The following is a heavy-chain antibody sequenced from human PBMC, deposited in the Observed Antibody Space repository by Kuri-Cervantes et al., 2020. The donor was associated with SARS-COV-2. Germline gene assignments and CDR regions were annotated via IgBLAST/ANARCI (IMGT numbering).Heavy chain of an antibody. CDR3: ARGMVRGLIQSYYYGMDV. CDR1: GYTFTGYY. V-gene: IGHV1-2*04. Sequence: ASVKDSCKASGYTFTGYYMHWVRQAPGQGLEWMGWINPNSGGTNYAQKFQGWVTITRDTSSTGYMELSRLRSDDTAVYYCARGMVRGLIQSYYYGMDVWGQGTTVTVSS. D-gene: IGHD3-10*01. CDR2: INPNSGGT. J-gene: IGHJ6*02.